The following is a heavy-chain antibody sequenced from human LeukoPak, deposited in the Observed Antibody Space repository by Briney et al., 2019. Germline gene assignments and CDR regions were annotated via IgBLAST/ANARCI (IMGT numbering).Heavy chain of an antibody. V-gene: IGHV1-69*05. J-gene: IGHJ6*03. Sequence: SVKVSCKASGGTFSSYAISWVRQAPGQGLEWMGRIIPIFGTANYAQKFQGRVTITTDESTSTAYMELSSLRSEDTAVYYCARDRNAYYYYYYYMDVWGKGTTVTVSS. CDR2: IIPIFGTA. CDR3: ARDRNAYYYYYYYMDV. CDR1: GGTFSSYA.